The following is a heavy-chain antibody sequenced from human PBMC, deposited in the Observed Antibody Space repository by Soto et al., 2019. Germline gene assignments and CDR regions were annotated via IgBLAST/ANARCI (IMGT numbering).Heavy chain of an antibody. CDR1: GYTFTSYA. CDR2: INAGNGNT. Sequence: ASVKVSCKASGYTFTSYAMHWVRQAPGQRLEWMGWINAGNGNTKYSQKFQGRVTITRDTSASTAYMELSSLRSEDTAVYYCARKSGHYLYDYWGQGTLVPVSS. J-gene: IGHJ4*02. D-gene: IGHD3-22*01. V-gene: IGHV1-3*01. CDR3: ARKSGHYLYDY.